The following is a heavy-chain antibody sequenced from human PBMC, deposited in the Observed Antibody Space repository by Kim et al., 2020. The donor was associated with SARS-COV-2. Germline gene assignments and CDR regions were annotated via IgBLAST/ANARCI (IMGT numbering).Heavy chain of an antibody. J-gene: IGHJ5*02. V-gene: IGHV4-39*01. CDR2: VNCSGTS. CDR3: ARSFYEFLTGHNWFHP. Sequence: SETLSLTCTVSGGSISSCYCYWGWLRQAQGKGLDWIGNVNCSGTSNYNPTLKGRVTIAVATSQFQLSLSLTSATAADASVYYWARSFYEFLTGHNWFHP. CDR1: GGSISSCYCY. D-gene: IGHD3-9*01.